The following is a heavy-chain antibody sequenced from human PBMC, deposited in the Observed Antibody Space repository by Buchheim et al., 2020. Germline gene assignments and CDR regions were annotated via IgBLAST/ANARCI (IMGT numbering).Heavy chain of an antibody. V-gene: IGHV3-49*04. CDR3: TRDSAYDFWSGYYAYYYYGMDV. J-gene: IGHJ6*02. Sequence: EVQLLESGGDLVQPGGSLKLSCAASRITFSSYAMSWVRQAPGKGLEWVGFIRSKAYGGTTEYAASVKGRFTISRDDSKSIAYLQMNSLKTEDTAVYYCTRDSAYDFWSGYYAYYYYGMDVWGQGTT. D-gene: IGHD3-3*01. CDR2: IRSKAYGGTT. CDR1: RITFSSYA.